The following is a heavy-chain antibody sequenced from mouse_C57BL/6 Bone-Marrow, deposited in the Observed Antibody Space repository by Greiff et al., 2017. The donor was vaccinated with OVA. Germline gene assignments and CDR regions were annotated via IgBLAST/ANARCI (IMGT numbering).Heavy chain of an antibody. D-gene: IGHD1-1*01. Sequence: EVQLVESGGGLVQPGGSLSLSCAASGFTFTDYYMSWVRQPPGKALEWLGFIRNKANGYTTEYSASVKVRFTISRDNSQSILYLQMNALRAEDSATYYCARYYYGSSYWYFDVWGTGTTVTVSS. CDR1: GFTFTDYY. CDR3: ARYYYGSSYWYFDV. J-gene: IGHJ1*03. V-gene: IGHV7-3*01. CDR2: IRNKANGYTT.